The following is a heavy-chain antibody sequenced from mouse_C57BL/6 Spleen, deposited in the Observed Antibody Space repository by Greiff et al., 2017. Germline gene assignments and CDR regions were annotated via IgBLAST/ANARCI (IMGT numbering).Heavy chain of an antibody. CDR3: ARDTGYYVGGYFEV. Sequence: EVHLVESEGGLVQPGSSMKLSCTASGFTFSDYYMAWVRQVPEKGLEWVANINYDGSSTYYLDSLKSRFSIPRDDAKNILYLQKSRLKSDDTATYYCARDTGYYVGGYFEVWGTGTTVTVSS. CDR2: INYDGSST. D-gene: IGHD1-1*01. V-gene: IGHV5-16*01. J-gene: IGHJ1*03. CDR1: GFTFSDYY.